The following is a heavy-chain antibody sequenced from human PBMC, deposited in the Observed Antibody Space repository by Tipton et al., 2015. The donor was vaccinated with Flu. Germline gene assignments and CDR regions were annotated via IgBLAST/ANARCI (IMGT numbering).Heavy chain of an antibody. CDR2: INHSGSP. Sequence: TLSLTCAVYGGSFSGYYWSWIRQPPGKGLEWFGEINHSGSPYYSTSLMCRVTISADTFNIQFSLVLSSVTAADTAMYYCTRSLRNRSCSPGYWGQGTLVTVSS. CDR1: GGSFSGYY. V-gene: IGHV4-34*01. D-gene: IGHD3-22*01. CDR3: TRSLRNRSCSPGY. J-gene: IGHJ4*02.